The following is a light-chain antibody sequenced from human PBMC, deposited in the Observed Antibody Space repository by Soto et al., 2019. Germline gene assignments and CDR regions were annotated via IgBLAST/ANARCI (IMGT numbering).Light chain of an antibody. CDR1: QDISNF. CDR2: DAS. J-gene: IGKJ2*01. V-gene: IGKV1-33*01. Sequence: DIQMTQSPSSLSASVGDRVTVTCQASQDISNFLNWYQQKPGRAPRLLIYDASNLETGVPSRFSGSGSGTHFTFTITSLQPDDFGTYYCQQYNDYPYTFGQGTRLEMK. CDR3: QQYNDYPYT.